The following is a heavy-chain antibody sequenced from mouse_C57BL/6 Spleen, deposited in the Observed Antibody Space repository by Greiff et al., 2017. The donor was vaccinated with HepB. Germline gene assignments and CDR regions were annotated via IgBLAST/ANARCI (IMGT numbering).Heavy chain of an antibody. CDR2: ISYDGSN. D-gene: IGHD1-1*01. J-gene: IGHJ4*01. CDR1: GYSITSGYY. CDR3: ARDVLLDAMDY. Sequence: VQLKESGPGLVKPSQSLSLTCSVTGYSITSGYYWNWIRQFPGNKLEWMGYISYDGSNNYNPSLKNRISITRDTSKNQFFLKLNSVTTEDTATYYCARDVLLDAMDYWGQGTSVTVSS. V-gene: IGHV3-6*01.